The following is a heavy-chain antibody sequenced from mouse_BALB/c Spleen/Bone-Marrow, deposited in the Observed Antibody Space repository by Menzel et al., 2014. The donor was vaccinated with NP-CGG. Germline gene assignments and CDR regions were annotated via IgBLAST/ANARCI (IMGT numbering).Heavy chain of an antibody. V-gene: IGHV1-5*01. D-gene: IGHD2-14*01. CDR2: IFPGNSAT. Sequence: AQLPQSGTVPAWPGASVTMSCKASGHSFTCYCLHWVLQRLGQGLEWMGAIFPGNSATSYNQKFQRKAKLTAVTTASAAYMELSSLTNEDSTVYYSTNEWYDDFDYWGQGTTLTVHS. CDR1: GHSFTCYC. CDR3: TNEWYDDFDY. J-gene: IGHJ2*01.